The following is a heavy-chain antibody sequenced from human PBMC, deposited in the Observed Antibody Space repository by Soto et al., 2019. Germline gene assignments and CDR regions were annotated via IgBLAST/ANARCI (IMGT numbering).Heavy chain of an antibody. CDR2: IIPIFGTA. CDR1: GGTFSSYA. J-gene: IGHJ6*02. Sequence: QVQLVQSGAEVKKPGSSVKVSCKASGGTFSSYAISWVRQAPGQGLEWMGGIIPIFGTADYAQKFQGIVTITADESTSTAYMDLSSLRSEDTAVYYCARHLGGNHYYYGMDVWGQGTTVTVSS. CDR3: ARHLGGNHYYYGMDV. D-gene: IGHD3-16*01. V-gene: IGHV1-69*12.